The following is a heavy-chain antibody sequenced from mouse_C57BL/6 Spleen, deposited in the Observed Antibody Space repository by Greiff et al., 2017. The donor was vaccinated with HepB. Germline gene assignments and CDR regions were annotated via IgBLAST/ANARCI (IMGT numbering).Heavy chain of an antibody. CDR3: ASSWDDGYYPPYLDY. V-gene: IGHV1-64*01. J-gene: IGHJ2*01. CDR1: GYTFTSYW. Sequence: VQLQQPGAELVKPGASVKLSCKASGYTFTSYWMHWVKQRPGQGLEWIGMIHPNSGSTNYNEKFKSKATLTVDKSSSTAYMQLSSLTSEDSAVYYCASSWDDGYYPPYLDYWGQGTTLTVSS. D-gene: IGHD2-3*01. CDR2: IHPNSGST.